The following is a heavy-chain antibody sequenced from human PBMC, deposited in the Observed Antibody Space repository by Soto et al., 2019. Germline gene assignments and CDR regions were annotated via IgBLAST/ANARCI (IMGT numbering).Heavy chain of an antibody. CDR3: ARDWAVGGTTAGMDV. CDR2: TYYRTKWYN. Sequence: SPTLSLTCAISGDSVSSNSAAWNWIRQSPSRGLEWLGRTYYRTKWYNDYAVSVKSRVTINADTSKNQFSLQLNSVTPEDTAVYSCARDWAVGGTTAGMDVWGQGTTVTVSS. CDR1: GDSVSSNSAA. D-gene: IGHD1-26*01. J-gene: IGHJ6*02. V-gene: IGHV6-1*01.